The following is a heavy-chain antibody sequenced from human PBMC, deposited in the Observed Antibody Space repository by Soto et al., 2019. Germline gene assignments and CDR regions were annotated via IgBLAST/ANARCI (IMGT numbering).Heavy chain of an antibody. CDR1: GFSLSTSGVG. V-gene: IGHV2-5*02. D-gene: IGHD3-16*02. CDR2: IYWDADK. J-gene: IGHJ4*02. CDR3: AHSMITFGGVIV. Sequence: QITLKESGPTLVKPTQTLTLTCTFSGFSLSTSGVGVGWIRQPPGKALEWLALIYWDADKRYSPSLKSRLTITKDNYKNQVVLTMTNMDPVDTATYYCAHSMITFGGVIVWSQGTLVTVSS.